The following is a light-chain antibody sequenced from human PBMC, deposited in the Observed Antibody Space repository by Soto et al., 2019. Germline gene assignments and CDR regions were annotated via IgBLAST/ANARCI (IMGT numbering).Light chain of an antibody. CDR3: SSFTTASTNV. V-gene: IGLV2-14*01. CDR1: SSDIGAYDY. CDR2: EVN. J-gene: IGLJ1*01. Sequence: QPALTQPRSRSGSPGQSLPISCTGTSSDIGAYDYVSWFQQHPGKAPNLMISEVNNRPSGVSNRFSGYKSGNTAYLTISGLQVKDEAEYFCSSFTTASTNVFGTGPKVTAL.